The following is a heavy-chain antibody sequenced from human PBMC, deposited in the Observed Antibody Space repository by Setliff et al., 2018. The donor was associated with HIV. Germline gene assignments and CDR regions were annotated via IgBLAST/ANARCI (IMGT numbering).Heavy chain of an antibody. Sequence: SVKVSCKASGGTFSSYAISWVRQAPGQGLEWMGGIIPIFGTTNYAQKFQGRVTITADESTNTAYMELSSLRSEDTAVYYCASGSHGEGATDYWCLGTPVTVSS. CDR1: GGTFSSYA. CDR2: IIPIFGTT. J-gene: IGHJ4*02. D-gene: IGHD1-26*01. V-gene: IGHV1-69*13. CDR3: ASGSHGEGATDY.